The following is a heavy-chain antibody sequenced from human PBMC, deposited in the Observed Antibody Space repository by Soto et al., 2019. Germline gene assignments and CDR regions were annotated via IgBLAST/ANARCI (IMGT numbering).Heavy chain of an antibody. CDR2: INPNSGCT. Sequence: ATVKVSCKTSEYTVTGYYMHRVRQAPGQGLEWMGWINPNSGCTNYAQKFQGRVTMTRDTSISTAYMELSRLRSDDTAVYYCARVKAVAGLTTFDYWGQGTLLTAYS. J-gene: IGHJ4*02. CDR1: EYTVTGYY. CDR3: ARVKAVAGLTTFDY. V-gene: IGHV1-2*02. D-gene: IGHD6-19*01.